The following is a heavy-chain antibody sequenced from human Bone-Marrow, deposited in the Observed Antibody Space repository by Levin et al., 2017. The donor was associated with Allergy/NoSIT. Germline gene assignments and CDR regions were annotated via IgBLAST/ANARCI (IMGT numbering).Heavy chain of an antibody. CDR2: MHYRGSS. CDR3: ARETSSGVTAKYDY. V-gene: IGHV4-39*02. D-gene: IGHD2-15*01. J-gene: IGHJ4*02. CDR1: GGSISSGTYY. Sequence: SQTLSLTCTVSGGSISSGTYYWGWIRQSPGKGLEWIGSMHYRGSSYYNLSLKRRVTISVDTSRNKFSLKLRSVTVADTAVYYCARETSSGVTAKYDYWGQGTLVTVSS.